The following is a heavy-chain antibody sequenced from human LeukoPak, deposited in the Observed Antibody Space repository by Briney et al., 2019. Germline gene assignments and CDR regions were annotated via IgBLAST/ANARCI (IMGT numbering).Heavy chain of an antibody. CDR3: ARGVNSGWSWGKNYYYYGMDV. D-gene: IGHD6-19*01. CDR2: IYYSGST. CDR1: GGSISSYY. Sequence: TSETLSLTCTVSGGSISSYYWSWIRQPPGKGLEWIGYIYYSGSTNYNPSLKSRVTISVDTSKNQFSLKLSSVTAADTAVYYCARGVNSGWSWGKNYYYYGMDVWGQGTTVTVSS. V-gene: IGHV4-59*01. J-gene: IGHJ6*02.